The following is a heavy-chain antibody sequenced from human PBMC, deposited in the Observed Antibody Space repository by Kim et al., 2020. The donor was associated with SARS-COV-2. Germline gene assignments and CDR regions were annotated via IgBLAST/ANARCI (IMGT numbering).Heavy chain of an antibody. J-gene: IGHJ4*02. Sequence: KGRFTISRDNAKNSLYLQMNSLGVEDTAVYFCARDVGVEDYSTGVPYWFNFWGQGALVTVSS. CDR3: ARDVGVEDYSTGVPYWFNF. V-gene: IGHV3-21*06. D-gene: IGHD2-8*01.